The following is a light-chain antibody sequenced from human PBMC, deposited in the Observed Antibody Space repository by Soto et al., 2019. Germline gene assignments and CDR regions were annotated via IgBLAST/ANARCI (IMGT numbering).Light chain of an antibody. Sequence: DIVMTQSPDSLAVSLGERATINCKSSQSVLYNSNNKNYLAWYQQKPGQPPKLLIYWASTRESGVPDRFSGSGSGTGFTLTISSLQAEDVAVYYCQQYYSTRTFGQGTKVEIK. CDR1: QSVLYNSNNKNY. CDR3: QQYYSTRT. V-gene: IGKV4-1*01. J-gene: IGKJ1*01. CDR2: WAS.